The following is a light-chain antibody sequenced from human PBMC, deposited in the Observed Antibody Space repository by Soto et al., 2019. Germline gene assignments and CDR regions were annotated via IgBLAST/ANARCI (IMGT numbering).Light chain of an antibody. V-gene: IGLV2-8*01. CDR2: EVS. J-gene: IGLJ3*02. CDR3: SSYAGSNNWM. CDR1: SSDVGGYNY. Sequence: QSALTQPPSASGSPGQSVTISCTGTSSDVGGYNYASWYQQHPGKAPKLMIYEVSKRPSGVPDRFSGSKSGNTASLTVSGLQAEDEADYYCSSYAGSNNWMFGGGTKLTVL.